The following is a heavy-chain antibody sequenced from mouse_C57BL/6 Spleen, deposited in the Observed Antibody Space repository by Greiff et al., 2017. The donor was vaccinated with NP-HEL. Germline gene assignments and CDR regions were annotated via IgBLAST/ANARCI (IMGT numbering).Heavy chain of an antibody. J-gene: IGHJ3*01. CDR1: GYSITSGYY. V-gene: IGHV3-6*01. CDR2: ISYDGSN. CDR3: ARSGGSPWFAY. D-gene: IGHD1-1*01. Sequence: VQLKQSGPGLVKPSQSLSLTCSVTGYSITSGYYWNWIRQFPGNKLEWMGYISYDGSNNYNPSLKNRISITRDTSKNQFFLKLNSVTTEDTATYYCARSGGSPWFAYWGQGTLVTVSA.